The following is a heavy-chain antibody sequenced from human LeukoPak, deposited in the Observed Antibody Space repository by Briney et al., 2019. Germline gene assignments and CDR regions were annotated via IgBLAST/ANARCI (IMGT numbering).Heavy chain of an antibody. Sequence: GGSLRLSCAASRFTFSSYWMSWVRQAPGKGLEWVSSITSSSSYIYYADSVKGRFTISRDNAKDSLYLQMNGLRAEDTAVYYCARASECGGDCYTKYFQHRGQGTLVTVSS. CDR3: ARASECGGDCYTKYFQH. CDR2: ITSSSSYI. V-gene: IGHV3-21*01. J-gene: IGHJ1*01. D-gene: IGHD2-21*02. CDR1: RFTFSSYW.